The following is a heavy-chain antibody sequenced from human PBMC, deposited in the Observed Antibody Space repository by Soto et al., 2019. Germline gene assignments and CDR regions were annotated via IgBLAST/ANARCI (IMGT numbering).Heavy chain of an antibody. CDR3: ESRAPYCRGVSCLYLDY. V-gene: IGHV5-51*01. Sequence: GESLKISCNGSGYSFTSYWIGWVRQMPGKGLEWMGIIYPGDSDTRYSPSFQGQVTISADKSISTAYLQWSSLKASDAAMYYCESRAPYCRGVSCLYLDYWGEGTLVTDSS. CDR1: GYSFTSYW. CDR2: IYPGDSDT. J-gene: IGHJ4*02. D-gene: IGHD2-15*01.